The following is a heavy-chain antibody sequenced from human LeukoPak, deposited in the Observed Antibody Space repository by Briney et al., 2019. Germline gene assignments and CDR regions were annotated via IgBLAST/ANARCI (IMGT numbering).Heavy chain of an antibody. D-gene: IGHD3-10*01. CDR1: GGSFSGYY. Sequence: NPSETLSLTCAVYGGSFSGYYWGWIRQPPGKGREWIGEINHSGSTNYNPSLKSRVTISVDTSKYQFSLKLSSLTAPDTAVYYCARGYAYGSGSYWWFDPWGQGTLVTVSS. CDR3: ARGYAYGSGSYWWFDP. V-gene: IGHV4-34*01. J-gene: IGHJ5*02. CDR2: INHSGST.